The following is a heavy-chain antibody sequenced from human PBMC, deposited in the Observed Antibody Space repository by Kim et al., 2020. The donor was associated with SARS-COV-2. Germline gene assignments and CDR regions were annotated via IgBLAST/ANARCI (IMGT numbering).Heavy chain of an antibody. CDR3: ARGEPITMVRGVMVRDYYYGMVG. V-gene: IGHV3-33*01. CDR2: IWGDGSNT. D-gene: IGHD3-10*01. CDR1: GFTFSSYV. J-gene: IGHJ6*02. Sequence: GGSLRLSCAASGFTFSSYVMHWVRQAPGKGLEWVSVIWGDGSNTYYADSVKGRFTISRDNSKNTLYLQMNSLRAEDTAVYYCARGEPITMVRGVMVRDYYYGMVGWGEGSTVTVSS.